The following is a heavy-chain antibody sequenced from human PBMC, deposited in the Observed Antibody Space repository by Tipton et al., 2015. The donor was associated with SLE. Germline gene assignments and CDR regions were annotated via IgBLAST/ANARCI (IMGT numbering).Heavy chain of an antibody. V-gene: IGHV4-61*02. Sequence: LRLSCTVSGGSISSGSYYWSWIRPPAGKGLEWIGRIYTSGSTNYNPSLKSRVTISVDTSKNQFSLKLSSVTAADTAVYYCARAPRRGIQYFQHWGQGTLVTVSS. D-gene: IGHD1-26*01. CDR3: ARAPRRGIQYFQH. CDR1: GGSISSGSYY. CDR2: IYTSGST. J-gene: IGHJ1*01.